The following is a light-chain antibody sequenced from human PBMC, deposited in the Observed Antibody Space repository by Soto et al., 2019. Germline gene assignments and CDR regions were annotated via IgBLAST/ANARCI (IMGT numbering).Light chain of an antibody. V-gene: IGLV1-44*01. CDR2: SNN. CDR3: AAWDDSLNGGV. Sequence: QSVLTQPPSASGTPGQRVTISCSGSSSNIGSNTVNWYQQLPGTAPKLLIYSNNQRPSGVPDRFSGYKSGTSASLAISGLQSEDEADYYCAAWDDSLNGGVFGGGTKLPVL. CDR1: SSNIGSNT. J-gene: IGLJ3*02.